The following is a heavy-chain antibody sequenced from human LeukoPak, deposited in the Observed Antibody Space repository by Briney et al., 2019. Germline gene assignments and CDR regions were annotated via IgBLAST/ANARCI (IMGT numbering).Heavy chain of an antibody. CDR3: ARVRGVYCSGGSCYSAY. D-gene: IGHD2-15*01. V-gene: IGHV1-8*01. J-gene: IGHJ4*02. Sequence: ASVKVSCKASGYTFTSYDINWVRQATGQGLEWMGWMNPNSGNTGYAQKFQGRVTMTRNTSISTAYMEPSSLRSEDTAVYYCARVRGVYCSGGSCYSAYWGQGTLVTVSS. CDR2: MNPNSGNT. CDR1: GYTFTSYD.